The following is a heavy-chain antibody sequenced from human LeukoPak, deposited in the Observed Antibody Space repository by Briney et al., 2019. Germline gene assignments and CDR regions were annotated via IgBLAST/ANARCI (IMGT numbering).Heavy chain of an antibody. V-gene: IGHV3-30-3*01. J-gene: IGHJ4*02. CDR1: GFTFSSYA. D-gene: IGHD5-24*01. CDR3: AREVEMATSGFDY. Sequence: PGESLRLSCAASGFTFSSYAMHWVRQAPGKGLEWVAVISYDGSNKYYADSVKGRFTISRDNSKNTLYLQMNSLRAEDTAVYYCAREVEMATSGFDYWGQGTLVTVSS. CDR2: ISYDGSNK.